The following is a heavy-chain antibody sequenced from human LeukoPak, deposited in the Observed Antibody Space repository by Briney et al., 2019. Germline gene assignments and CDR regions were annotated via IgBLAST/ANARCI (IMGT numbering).Heavy chain of an antibody. V-gene: IGHV2-70*11. CDR3: ARIYYDILTGPYYGMDV. CDR1: GFSLSTSGMC. J-gene: IGHJ6*02. D-gene: IGHD3-9*01. CDR2: IDWDDDK. Sequence: ESGPALVKPTQTLTLTCTFSGFSLSTSGMCVSWIRQPPGKALEWLARIDWDDDKYYSTSLKTRLTISKDTSKNQVVLTMTNMDPVDIATYYCARIYYDILTGPYYGMDVWGQGTTVTVSS.